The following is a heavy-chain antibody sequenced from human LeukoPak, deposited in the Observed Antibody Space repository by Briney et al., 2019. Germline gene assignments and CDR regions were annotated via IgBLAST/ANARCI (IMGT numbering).Heavy chain of an antibody. Sequence: ASVKVSCKASGYTFTGYYMHWVRQAPGQGLEWMGWINPNSGGTNYAQKFQGRVTMTRDTSISTAYMELSRLRSDDTAVCYCARDGGEQQQLFGWLDPWGQGTLVTVSS. D-gene: IGHD6-13*01. CDR2: INPNSGGT. CDR3: ARDGGEQQQLFGWLDP. V-gene: IGHV1-2*02. J-gene: IGHJ5*02. CDR1: GYTFTGYY.